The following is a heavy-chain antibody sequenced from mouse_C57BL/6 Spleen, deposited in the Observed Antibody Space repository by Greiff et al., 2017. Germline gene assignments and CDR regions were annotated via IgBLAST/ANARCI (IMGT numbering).Heavy chain of an antibody. V-gene: IGHV1-55*01. D-gene: IGHD3-2*02. J-gene: IGHJ4*01. Sequence: VQLQQPGAELVKPGASVKMSCKASGYTFTSYWITWVKQRPGQGLEWIGDIYPGSGSTNYNEKFKSKATLTVDTSSSTAYMQLSSLTSEDSAVYYCAREGQIRLRGYAMDYWGQGTSVTVAS. CDR3: AREGQIRLRGYAMDY. CDR1: GYTFTSYW. CDR2: IYPGSGST.